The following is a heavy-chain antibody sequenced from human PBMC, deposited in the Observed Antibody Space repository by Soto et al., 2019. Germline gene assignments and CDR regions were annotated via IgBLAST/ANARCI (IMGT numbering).Heavy chain of an antibody. CDR2: ISAYNGNT. Sequence: ASVKVSCKASGYTFTSYAMHWMRQAPGQGLEWMGWISAYNGNTNYAQKLQGRVTMTTDTSTSTAYMELRSLRSDDTAVYYCARDPPPPDPWGQGTSVTVSS. CDR3: ARDPPPPDP. J-gene: IGHJ5*02. CDR1: GYTFTSYA. V-gene: IGHV1-18*01.